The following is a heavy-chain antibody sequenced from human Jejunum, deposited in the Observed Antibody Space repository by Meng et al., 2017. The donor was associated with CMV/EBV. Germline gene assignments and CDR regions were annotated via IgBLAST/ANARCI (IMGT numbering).Heavy chain of an antibody. CDR1: GDSISSGESY. CDR3: AREGTNSYYFDY. CDR2: IYESGST. D-gene: IGHD1-14*01. Sequence: SGDSISSGESYWSGIRQPPGKGLEWIGYIYESGSTSYNPSLESRVTISVDTSKNQFSLKVMSVTAADTAVYYCAREGTNSYYFDYWGQGTLVTVSS. V-gene: IGHV4-30-4*01. J-gene: IGHJ4*02.